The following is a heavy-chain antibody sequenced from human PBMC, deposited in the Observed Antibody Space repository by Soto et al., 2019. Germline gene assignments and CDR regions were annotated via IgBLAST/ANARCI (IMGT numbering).Heavy chain of an antibody. J-gene: IGHJ4*02. CDR3: ARTQLNDYGGEFDY. Sequence: GESLKISCKGSGDSFSNYWIAWVRQMPGKGLEWMGIIHPGDSDTRYSPSFQGQVTISADTSINTAYLQWSSLKASDTAMYYCARTQLNDYGGEFDYWGQGTLVTVSS. V-gene: IGHV5-51*01. CDR1: GDSFSNYW. CDR2: IHPGDSDT. D-gene: IGHD4-17*01.